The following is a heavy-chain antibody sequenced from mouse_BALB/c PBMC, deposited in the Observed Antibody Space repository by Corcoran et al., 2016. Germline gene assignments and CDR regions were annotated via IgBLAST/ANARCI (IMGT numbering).Heavy chain of an antibody. D-gene: IGHD1-1*01. J-gene: IGHJ1*01. CDR1: GGSISNYY. CDR3: ARGGTVAYWHFDL. V-gene: IGHV3-2*02. Sequence: VQLQESGPGLVKPSETLSLTCTVSGGSISNYYWSWIRQPPGKGLEWIGYIYYSGSTTYNPSLKSRVSMSVDTSTNQFSLKLNSVTAADTAVYYCARGGTVAYWHFDLWGRGTLITVSS. CDR2: IYYSGST.